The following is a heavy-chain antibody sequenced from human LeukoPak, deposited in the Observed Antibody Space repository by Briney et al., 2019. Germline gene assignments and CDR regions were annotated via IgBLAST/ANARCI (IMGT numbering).Heavy chain of an antibody. CDR3: ARKKRELHVSAFDI. D-gene: IGHD1-26*01. Sequence: GGSLRLSCAASGFTFSSYAMSWVRQAPGKGLVWVSRINSDGSSTSYADSVKGRFTISRDNAKNTLYLQMNSLRAEDTAVYYCARKKRELHVSAFDIWGQGTMVTVSS. J-gene: IGHJ3*02. CDR1: GFTFSSYA. V-gene: IGHV3-74*01. CDR2: INSDGSST.